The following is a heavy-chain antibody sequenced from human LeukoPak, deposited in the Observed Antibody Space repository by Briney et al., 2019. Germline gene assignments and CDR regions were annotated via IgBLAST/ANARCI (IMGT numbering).Heavy chain of an antibody. V-gene: IGHV1-2*02. J-gene: IGHJ3*02. CDR3: ARDDSSSSANAFDI. CDR1: GYTFTGYH. D-gene: IGHD6-6*01. CDR2: INSNTGGT. Sequence: ASVKVSCKASGYTFTGYHMHWVRQAPGQGLEWLGWINSNTGGTNYAQEFQGRVTMTRDTSVSTAYMDLSSLRSDDTAVYYWARDDSSSSANAFDIWGQGTMVSVSS.